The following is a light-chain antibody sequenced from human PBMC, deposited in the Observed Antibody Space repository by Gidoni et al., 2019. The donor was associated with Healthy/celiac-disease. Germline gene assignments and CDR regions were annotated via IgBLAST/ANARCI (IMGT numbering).Light chain of an antibody. CDR3: QQSYSTPLT. Sequence: DIQMTQSPSSLSASVGDRVTITCRASQSISSYLNWYQQKPGNAPKLLIYAASSWQSGVPSRFSGSGSGTDFTLTISSLQPEDFATYYCQQSYSTPLTFGRGTKVEIK. CDR2: AAS. J-gene: IGKJ4*01. CDR1: QSISSY. V-gene: IGKV1-39*01.